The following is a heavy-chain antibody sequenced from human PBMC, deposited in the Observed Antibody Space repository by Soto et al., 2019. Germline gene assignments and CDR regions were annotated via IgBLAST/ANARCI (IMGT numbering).Heavy chain of an antibody. J-gene: IGHJ6*02. V-gene: IGHV2-5*02. D-gene: IGHD2-21*02. CDR1: GFSLNTGGVG. CDR2: IYWDDDK. Sequence: QITLKESGPTLVKPTQTLTLTCTISGFSLNTGGVGVGWIRQPPGKALEWLALIYWDDDKRYSPSLKSRLTSTTDPAKNQVVLTMTNMDPLDTATYYCAYSRCGGDCLQSYSSHYYYGLDVWGQGTTVTVSS. CDR3: AYSRCGGDCLQSYSSHYYYGLDV.